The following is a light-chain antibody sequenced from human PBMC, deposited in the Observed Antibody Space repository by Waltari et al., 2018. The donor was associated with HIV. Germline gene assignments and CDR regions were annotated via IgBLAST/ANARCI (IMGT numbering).Light chain of an antibody. CDR1: SSDVGNFNF. V-gene: IGLV2-11*01. Sequence: QSALTQPRSVSGSPGQSVTISCTGTSSDVGNFNFPSGYQHTPGNAPNLVILGVTRRPAGVPDRFSGSKSGNTASLTISGLQAEDEADYYCCTYAANSVLCGGGTKLTVL. CDR3: CTYAANSVL. CDR2: GVT. J-gene: IGLJ2*01.